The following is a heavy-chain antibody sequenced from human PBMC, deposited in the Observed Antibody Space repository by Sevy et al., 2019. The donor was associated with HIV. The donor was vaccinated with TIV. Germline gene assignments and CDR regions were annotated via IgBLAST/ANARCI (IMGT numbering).Heavy chain of an antibody. D-gene: IGHD3-16*01. CDR1: GFTFSTYD. J-gene: IGHJ6*02. V-gene: IGHV3-30*18. CDR2: IAHDGNYR. CDR3: AKNRPPGGSYFSRHGMDV. Sequence: GGSLRLSCTASGFTFSTYDIHWVRQAPGKGLEWVAIIAHDGNYRYYSDSVRGRFSMSRDNSKNTAYLQMSVLSVEDTAVYYCAKNRPPGGSYFSRHGMDVWGRGTTVTVSS.